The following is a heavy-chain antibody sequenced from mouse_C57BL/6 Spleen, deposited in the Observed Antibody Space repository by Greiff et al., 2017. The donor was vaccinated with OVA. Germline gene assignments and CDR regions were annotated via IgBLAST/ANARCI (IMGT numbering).Heavy chain of an antibody. CDR2: IYPRSGNT. D-gene: IGHD2-4*01. CDR1: GYTFTSYG. J-gene: IGHJ3*01. CDR3: ASGDYLPWFAY. Sequence: QVQLKQSGAELARPGASVKLSCKASGYTFTSYGISWVKQRTGQGLEWIGEIYPRSGNTYYNEKFKGKATLTADKSSSTAYMELRSLTSEDSAVYFCASGDYLPWFAYWGQGTLVTVSA. V-gene: IGHV1-81*01.